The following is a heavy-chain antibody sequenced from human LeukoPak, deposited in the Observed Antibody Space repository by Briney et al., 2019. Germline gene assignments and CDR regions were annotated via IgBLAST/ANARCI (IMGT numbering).Heavy chain of an antibody. J-gene: IGHJ5*02. CDR1: GGSISSYY. Sequence: PSETLSLTCTVSGGSISSYYWSWIRQPPGKGLEWIGYIYTSGSTNHNPSLKSRVTISVDTPKNQFSLKLSSVTAADTAVYYCARLSYYYDSSGYRNWFDPWGQGTLVTVSS. CDR2: IYTSGST. CDR3: ARLSYYYDSSGYRNWFDP. D-gene: IGHD3-22*01. V-gene: IGHV4-4*09.